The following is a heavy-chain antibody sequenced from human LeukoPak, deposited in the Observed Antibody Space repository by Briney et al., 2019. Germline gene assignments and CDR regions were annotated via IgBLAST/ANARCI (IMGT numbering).Heavy chain of an antibody. CDR3: ARVPRGIVVRAYFDY. CDR2: ISSNGGST. Sequence: GGSLRLSCAASGFSFDAYTMHWVRQAPGKGLEYVSAISSNGGSTYYANSVRGRFTISRDNSKNTLFVQMGSLRAEDMAVYYCARVPRGIVVRAYFDYWGQGTLVTVSS. J-gene: IGHJ4*02. D-gene: IGHD2-21*01. CDR1: GFSFDAYT. V-gene: IGHV3-64*01.